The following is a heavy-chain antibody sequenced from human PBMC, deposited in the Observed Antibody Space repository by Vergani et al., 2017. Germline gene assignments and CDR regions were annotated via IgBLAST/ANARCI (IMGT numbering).Heavy chain of an antibody. V-gene: IGHV3-33*01. CDR1: GFTFSSYG. CDR3: AFPDSSGPLDY. D-gene: IGHD6-19*01. J-gene: IGHJ4*02. Sequence: QVQLVESGGGVVQPGRSLRLSCAASGFTFSSYGMHWVRQAPGKGLEWVAVIWYDGSNKYYADSVKGRFTISRDNSKNTLYLQMNSLRAEDTAVYYCAFPDSSGPLDYWGQGTLVTVSS. CDR2: IWYDGSNK.